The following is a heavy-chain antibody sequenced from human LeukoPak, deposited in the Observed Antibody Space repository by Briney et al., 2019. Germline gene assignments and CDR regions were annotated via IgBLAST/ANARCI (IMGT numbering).Heavy chain of an antibody. D-gene: IGHD6-19*01. CDR2: IWDDDSKK. CDR1: GFSFSTHD. J-gene: IGHJ5*02. V-gene: IGHV3-30*02. Sequence: GGSLRLSCAASGFSFSTHDMHWVRQVPGKGLEWVAFIWDDDSKKWYADSVKGRFTISRDNSKNTLYLQMNSLRADDTSLYYCVKDWESKSSGWLTRNWFDPWGQGTLVTVSS. CDR3: VKDWESKSSGWLTRNWFDP.